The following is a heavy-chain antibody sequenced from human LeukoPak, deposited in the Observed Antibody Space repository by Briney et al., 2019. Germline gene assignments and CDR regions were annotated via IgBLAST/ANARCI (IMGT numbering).Heavy chain of an antibody. Sequence: GGSLRLSCAASGFTFSSYAMSWVRQAPGKGLEWVSAISGSGGSTYYADSVKGRFTISRDNSKNTLYLQMNSLRAEDTAVYYCAKRGDRSSYDSSGYYYADDYWGQGTLVTVSS. CDR1: GFTFSSYA. CDR3: AKRGDRSSYDSSGYYYADDY. D-gene: IGHD3-22*01. CDR2: ISGSGGST. J-gene: IGHJ4*02. V-gene: IGHV3-23*01.